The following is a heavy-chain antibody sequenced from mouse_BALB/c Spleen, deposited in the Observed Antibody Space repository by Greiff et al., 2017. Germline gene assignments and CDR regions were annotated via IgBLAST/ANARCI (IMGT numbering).Heavy chain of an antibody. Sequence: QVQLQQSGAELAKPGASVKMSCKASGYTFTSYWMHWVKQRPGQGLEWIGYINPSTGYTEYNQKFKDKATLTADKSSSTAYIQLSSLTSEDSAVYYCARKEYGNLFAYWGQGTLVTVSA. CDR1: GYTFTSYW. CDR3: ARKEYGNLFAY. J-gene: IGHJ3*01. CDR2: INPSTGYT. D-gene: IGHD2-10*02. V-gene: IGHV1-7*01.